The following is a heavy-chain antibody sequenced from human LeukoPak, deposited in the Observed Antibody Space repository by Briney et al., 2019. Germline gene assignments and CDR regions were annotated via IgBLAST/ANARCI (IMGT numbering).Heavy chain of an antibody. D-gene: IGHD3-22*01. CDR3: ARGEYYYDSSGYPYFDC. CDR2: ISGSGGST. V-gene: IGHV3-23*01. J-gene: IGHJ4*02. Sequence: GGSLRLSCAASGFTFSSYAMSWVRQAPGKGLEWVSAISGSGGSTYYADSVKGRFTISRDNSKNTLYLQMNSLRAEDTAVYYCARGEYYYDSSGYPYFDCWGQGTLVTVSS. CDR1: GFTFSSYA.